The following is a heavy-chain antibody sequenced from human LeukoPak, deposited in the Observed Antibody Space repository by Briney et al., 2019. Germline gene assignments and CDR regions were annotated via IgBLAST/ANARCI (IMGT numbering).Heavy chain of an antibody. D-gene: IGHD3-22*01. Sequence: GASVKVSCKASGYTITGYYTHWVRQAPGQGLEWMGRINPNTGDTNSARKFQGRVTMTRDTSTSTVYMELSRLRSDDTAAYYCARDRGDDTVSYFDYWGQGTLVTVSS. V-gene: IGHV1-2*06. J-gene: IGHJ4*02. CDR2: INPNTGDT. CDR3: ARDRGDDTVSYFDY. CDR1: GYTITGYY.